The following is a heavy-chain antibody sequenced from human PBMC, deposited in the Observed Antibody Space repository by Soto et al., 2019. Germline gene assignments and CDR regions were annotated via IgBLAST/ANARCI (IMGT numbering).Heavy chain of an antibody. CDR3: ARMTRRGETIAARRALGGYYYMDV. CDR1: GGSFSGYY. D-gene: IGHD6-6*01. V-gene: IGHV4-34*01. J-gene: IGHJ6*03. Sequence: SETLSLTCAVYGGSFSGYYWSWIRQPPGKGLEWIGEINHSGSTNYNPSLKSRVTISVDTSKNQFSLKLSSVTAADTAVYYCARMTRRGETIAARRALGGYYYMDVWGKGTTVTVSS. CDR2: INHSGST.